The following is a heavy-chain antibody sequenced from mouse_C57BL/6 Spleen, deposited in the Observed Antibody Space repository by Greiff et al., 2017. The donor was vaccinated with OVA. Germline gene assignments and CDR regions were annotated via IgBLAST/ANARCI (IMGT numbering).Heavy chain of an antibody. CDR3: ARDAGSDWYFDV. D-gene: IGHD1-1*01. V-gene: IGHV7-1*01. CDR1: GFTFSDFY. Sequence: EVHLVESGGGLVQSGRSLRLSCATSGFTFSDFYMEWVRQAPGKGLEWIAASRNKANDYTTEYSASVKGRFIVSRDTSQSILYLQMNALRAEDTALYYCARDAGSDWYFDVWGTGTTVTVSS. J-gene: IGHJ1*03. CDR2: SRNKANDYTT.